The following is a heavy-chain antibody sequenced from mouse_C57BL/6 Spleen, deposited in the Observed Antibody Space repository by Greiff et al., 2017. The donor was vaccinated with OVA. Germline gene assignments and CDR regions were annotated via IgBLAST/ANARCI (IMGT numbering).Heavy chain of an antibody. Sequence: VQLQESGPGLVAPSQRLSITCTVSGFSLTSYGVHWVRQPPGKGLEWLVVIWSDGSTTYNSALKSRLSISKDNSKSQVFLKMNSLQTDDTAMYYCARQDIDGYFPFAYWGQGTLVTVSA. V-gene: IGHV2-6-1*01. CDR2: IWSDGST. D-gene: IGHD2-3*01. J-gene: IGHJ3*01. CDR1: GFSLTSYG. CDR3: ARQDIDGYFPFAY.